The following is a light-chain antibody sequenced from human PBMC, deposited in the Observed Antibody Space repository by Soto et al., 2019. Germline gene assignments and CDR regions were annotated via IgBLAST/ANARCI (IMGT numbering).Light chain of an antibody. J-gene: IGLJ1*01. CDR3: AAWDDSLSGPV. Sequence: QSVLTQPPSASGTPGQRVTISCSGSSSNIGSNYVYWYQQLPGTAPKLLIYSNNQRPSGVPDRFSGSKSGTSASLAISGLRSEDEAAYYCAAWDDSLSGPVFGTGTKVTVL. CDR2: SNN. CDR1: SSNIGSNY. V-gene: IGLV1-47*02.